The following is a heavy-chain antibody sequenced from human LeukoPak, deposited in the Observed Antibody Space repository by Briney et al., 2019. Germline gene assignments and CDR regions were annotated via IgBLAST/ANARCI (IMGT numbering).Heavy chain of an antibody. V-gene: IGHV3-7*05. J-gene: IGHJ6*02. Sequence: PGGSLRLSCAASGFTFSNYWMTWVRQAPGKGLEWVANIKQDGSEKYSVDSVKGRFTISRDNAKNSVFLQMNSLRAEDTAVYYCARGDFSYYYGMDVWGQGTTVTVSS. CDR2: IKQDGSEK. CDR3: ARGDFSYYYGMDV. CDR1: GFTFSNYW.